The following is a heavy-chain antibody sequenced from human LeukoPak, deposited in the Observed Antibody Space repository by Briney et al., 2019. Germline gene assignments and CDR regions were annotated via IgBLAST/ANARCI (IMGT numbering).Heavy chain of an antibody. V-gene: IGHV3-49*04. J-gene: IGHJ4*02. CDR3: YYYDSSGYYEGY. CDR2: IRSKAYGGTT. Sequence: GGSLRLSCAASGFTFSSYGMHWVRQAPGKGLEWVGFIRSKAYGGTTEYAASVKGRFTISRDDSNSIAYLQMNSLKTEDTAVYYAYYYDSSGYYEGYWGQGTLVTVSS. CDR1: GFTFSSYG. D-gene: IGHD3-22*01.